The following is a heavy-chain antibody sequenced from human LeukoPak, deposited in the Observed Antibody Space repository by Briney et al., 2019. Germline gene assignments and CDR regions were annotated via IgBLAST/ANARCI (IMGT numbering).Heavy chain of an antibody. CDR1: GFTFSDSF. CDR2: SRNKADSYTA. D-gene: IGHD6-13*01. CDR3: ATSSWYRLAY. Sequence: PGGSLRLSCAASGFTFSDSFMSWVRQAPRKGLEWVGRSRNKADSYTAEYAASVKGRFTISRDESKNSLYLQISSLETEDAAVYYCATSSWYRLAYWGQGSLVTVSS. V-gene: IGHV3-72*01. J-gene: IGHJ4*02.